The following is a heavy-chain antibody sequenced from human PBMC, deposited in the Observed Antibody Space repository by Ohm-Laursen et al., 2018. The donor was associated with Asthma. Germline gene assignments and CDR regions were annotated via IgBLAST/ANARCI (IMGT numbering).Heavy chain of an antibody. CDR2: IGFGGGYI. CDR1: GFTFSTSD. J-gene: IGHJ4*02. D-gene: IGHD2-8*02. V-gene: IGHV3-23*01. Sequence: SLRLSCAASGFTFSTSDMRWVRQVPGKGLEWVPSIGFGGGYISYADSVKGRFTISRDNSKNTLYLQLNSLRAEDTAVYYCAKTLSTGHAPNDHWGQGTLVTVSS. CDR3: AKTLSTGHAPNDH.